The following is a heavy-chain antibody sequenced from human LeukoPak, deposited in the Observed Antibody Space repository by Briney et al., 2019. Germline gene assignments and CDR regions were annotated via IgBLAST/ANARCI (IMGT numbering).Heavy chain of an antibody. J-gene: IGHJ6*02. V-gene: IGHV3-7*01. D-gene: IGHD3-10*01. CDR2: IKQDGSEK. CDR3: ARVIMVRGVIIYGMDV. Sequence: GGSLRLSCAASGFTFSSYWMSWVRQAPGKGLEWVANIKQDGSEKYYVDSVKGRFTISRDNAKNSLYLQMNSLRAEDTAVYYSARVIMVRGVIIYGMDVWGQGTTVTVSS. CDR1: GFTFSSYW.